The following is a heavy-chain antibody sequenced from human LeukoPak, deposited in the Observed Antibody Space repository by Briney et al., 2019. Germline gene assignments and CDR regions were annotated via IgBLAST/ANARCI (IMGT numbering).Heavy chain of an antibody. CDR1: GGSFSGYY. V-gene: IGHV4-34*01. CDR2: INNSGST. D-gene: IGHD3-3*01. CDR3: ARGPGLRFLEWLLRNWFDP. Sequence: SETLSLTCAVYGGSFSGYYWSWIRQPPGKGLEWIGEINNSGSTNYNPSLKSRVTISVDTPKNQFSLKLSSVTAADTAVYYCARGPGLRFLEWLLRNWFDPWGQGTLVTVSS. J-gene: IGHJ5*02.